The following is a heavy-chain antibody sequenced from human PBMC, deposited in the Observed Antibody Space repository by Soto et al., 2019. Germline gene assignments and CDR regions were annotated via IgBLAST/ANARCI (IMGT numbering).Heavy chain of an antibody. J-gene: IGHJ4*02. CDR2: ITGSGDST. CDR1: GFTFNTYA. D-gene: IGHD3-10*01. CDR3: GKPPYGSGKHYSLIDN. Sequence: EVQLLESGGGLVQPGGSLRLSCAASGFTFNTYAMSWVRQAPGKGLEWVSAITGSGDSTYYADSVEGRFTISRDNSKNTLFLQMNSLRAEDTAVYYCGKPPYGSGKHYSLIDNWGQGTLVTVSS. V-gene: IGHV3-23*01.